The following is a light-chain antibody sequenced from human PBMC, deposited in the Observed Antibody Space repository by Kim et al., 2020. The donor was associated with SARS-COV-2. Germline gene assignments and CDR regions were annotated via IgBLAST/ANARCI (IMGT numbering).Light chain of an antibody. V-gene: IGKV1-8*01. J-gene: IGKJ4*01. CDR3: QQYYNYPPT. Sequence: AIRMTQSPSSFSASTGDRVTITCRASQNISSYLAWYQQKPGKAPNLLIYTASTLQSGVPSRFSGSGSGTDFTLTISCLQSEDFATYYCQQYYNYPPTFGGGTKVEIK. CDR1: QNISSY. CDR2: TAS.